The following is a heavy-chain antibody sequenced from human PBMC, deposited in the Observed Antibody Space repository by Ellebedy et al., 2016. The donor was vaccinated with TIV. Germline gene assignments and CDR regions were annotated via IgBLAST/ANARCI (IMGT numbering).Heavy chain of an antibody. CDR3: ARERAGYYMDV. J-gene: IGHJ6*03. Sequence: GESLKISXAASGFTFSDYWMHWVRQAPGKGLVWIARISHDGSTIYYADSVAGRFTISRDKAKDTLYLQMDSLRDEDRAVYYCARERAGYYMDVWGKGTTVTVSS. D-gene: IGHD6-19*01. CDR2: ISHDGSTI. V-gene: IGHV3-74*01. CDR1: GFTFSDYW.